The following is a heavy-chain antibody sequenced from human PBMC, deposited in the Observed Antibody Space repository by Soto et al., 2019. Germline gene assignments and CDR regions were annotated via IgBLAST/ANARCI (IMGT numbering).Heavy chain of an antibody. V-gene: IGHV3-30*18. CDR2: ISYDGSNK. J-gene: IGHJ3*02. Sequence: PGGSLRLSCAASGFTFSSYGMHWVRQAPGKGLEWVAVISYDGSNKYYADSVKGRFTISRDNSKNTLYLQMNSLRAEDTAVYYCAEALYSGSFPHAFDIWGQGTMVTVSS. CDR1: GFTFSSYG. D-gene: IGHD1-26*01. CDR3: AEALYSGSFPHAFDI.